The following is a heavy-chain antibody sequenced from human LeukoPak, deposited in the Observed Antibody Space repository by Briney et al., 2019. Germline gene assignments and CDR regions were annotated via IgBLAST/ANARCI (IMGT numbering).Heavy chain of an antibody. CDR2: INHSGST. D-gene: IGHD6-13*01. CDR1: GGSFSGYY. Sequence: SETLSLTCVVYGGSFSGYYWSWIRQPPGKGLEWIGEINHSGSTNYNPSLKSRVTISVDTSKSQFSLKLSSVTAADTAVYYCARGRSWYGGVWFDPWGQGTLVTVSS. V-gene: IGHV4-34*01. J-gene: IGHJ5*02. CDR3: ARGRSWYGGVWFDP.